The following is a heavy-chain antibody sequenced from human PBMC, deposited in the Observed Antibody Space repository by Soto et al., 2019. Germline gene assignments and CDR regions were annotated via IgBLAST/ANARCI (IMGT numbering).Heavy chain of an antibody. J-gene: IGHJ3*02. V-gene: IGHV1-69*01. CDR1: GYRYTGYY. CDR3: ARPRAVVIAFDI. D-gene: IGHD3-22*01. Sequence: APVKVSRKASGYRYTGYYMHWVRLAPGQGLEWMGGIIPIFGTANYAQKFQGRVTITADESTSTAYMELSSLRSEFIAVYYCARPRAVVIAFDIWGQGTMVTVSS. CDR2: IIPIFGTA.